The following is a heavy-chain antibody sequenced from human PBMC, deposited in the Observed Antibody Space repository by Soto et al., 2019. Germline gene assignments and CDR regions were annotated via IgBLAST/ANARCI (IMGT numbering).Heavy chain of an antibody. CDR3: ARLVRLHSSPSTPYF. CDR1: GGSISSSSYS. CDR2: IYYSGST. V-gene: IGHV4-39*01. Sequence: SQTLSLTGTFSGGSISSSSYSWGLIRQPPGKGLEWIGNIYYSGSTYYKASLKSRVTISVDKSKQQFSLQVTSMTAADTAVYSRARLVRLHSSPSTPYFWGPGAIVTVSS. J-gene: IGHJ4*02. D-gene: IGHD3-22*01.